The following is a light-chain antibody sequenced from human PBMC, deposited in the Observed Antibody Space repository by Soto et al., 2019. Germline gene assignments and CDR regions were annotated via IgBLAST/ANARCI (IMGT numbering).Light chain of an antibody. CDR2: AVN. Sequence: QSALTQPPSASGSPGQSVTISCTGTSSDVGGYKYVSWYQQYPGKAPKLMIYAVNKRPSGVPDRFSGSKSGNTASLTVSGLQAEDEAHYYCSSYAGSNNYVFGTGTKVTVL. V-gene: IGLV2-8*01. CDR3: SSYAGSNNYV. J-gene: IGLJ1*01. CDR1: SSDVGGYKY.